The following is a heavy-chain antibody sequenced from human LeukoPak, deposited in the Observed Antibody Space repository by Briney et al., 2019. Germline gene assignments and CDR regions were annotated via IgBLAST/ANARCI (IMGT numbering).Heavy chain of an antibody. CDR3: ARLRSRPTIFGVVQGYYFDY. CDR1: GFTFSSYW. J-gene: IGHJ4*02. CDR2: IKQDGVEK. V-gene: IGHV3-7*01. D-gene: IGHD3-3*01. Sequence: GGSLRLSCAASGFTFSSYWMSWGRQAPGKGLECVSNIKQDGVEKYYVDSVKGRFTISRDNAQNSLYLQMSSLRAEDTAVYYCARLRSRPTIFGVVQGYYFDYWGQGTRVTVSS.